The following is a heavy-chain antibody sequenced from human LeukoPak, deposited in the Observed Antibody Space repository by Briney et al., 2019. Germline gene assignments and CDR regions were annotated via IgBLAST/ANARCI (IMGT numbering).Heavy chain of an antibody. Sequence: PGGSLRLPCAASGFTFSSSWMSWVRQAPGEGLEWVANIKHDGTEKYCVDSVKGRFTISRDNAKNSLYLQMNSLRAEDTAVYYCVRSAKTFDYWGQGTLVTVSS. V-gene: IGHV3-7*01. J-gene: IGHJ4*02. CDR3: VRSAKTFDY. CDR1: GFTFSSSW. CDR2: IKHDGTEK.